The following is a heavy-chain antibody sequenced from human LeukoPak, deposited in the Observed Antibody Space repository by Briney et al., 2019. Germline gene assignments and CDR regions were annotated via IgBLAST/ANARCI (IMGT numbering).Heavy chain of an antibody. Sequence: GGSLRLSCAASGFIFSSHGMNWVRQAPGKGLEWVSGISPSGDITYYADSVKGRFTISRDNSKNTVYLQMNSLRADDTAVYYCAKVSESNYDILTGYYTPYYFDYWGQGTLVTVSS. CDR2: ISPSGDIT. V-gene: IGHV3-23*01. D-gene: IGHD3-9*01. CDR1: GFIFSSHG. J-gene: IGHJ4*02. CDR3: AKVSESNYDILTGYYTPYYFDY.